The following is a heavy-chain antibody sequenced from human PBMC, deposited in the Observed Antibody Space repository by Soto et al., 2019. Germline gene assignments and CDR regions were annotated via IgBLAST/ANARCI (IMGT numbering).Heavy chain of an antibody. D-gene: IGHD3-22*01. CDR2: ISGSGGST. CDR1: GFTFSSYA. J-gene: IGHJ4*02. V-gene: IGHV3-23*01. CDR3: AKVLGPNYYDSSGYYPFDY. Sequence: PGGSLRLSCAASGFTFSSYAMSWVRQAPGKGLEWVSAISGSGGSTYYADSVKGRFTIPRDNSKNTLYLQMNSLRAEDTAVYYCAKVLGPNYYDSSGYYPFDYWGQGTLVTVSS.